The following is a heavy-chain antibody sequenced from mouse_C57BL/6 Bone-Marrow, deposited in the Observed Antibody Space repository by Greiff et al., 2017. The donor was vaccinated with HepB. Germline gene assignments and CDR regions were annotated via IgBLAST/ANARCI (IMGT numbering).Heavy chain of an antibody. CDR3: AKGGLITTVVADWYFDV. J-gene: IGHJ1*03. CDR1: GYTFTDYY. D-gene: IGHD1-1*01. CDR2: INPNNGGT. V-gene: IGHV1-26*01. Sequence: EVQLQQSGPELVKPGASVKISCKASGYTFTDYYMNWVKQSHGKSLEWIGDINPNNGGTSYNQKFKGKATLTVDKSSSTAYMELRSLTSEDSAVYYCAKGGLITTVVADWYFDVWGTGTTVTVSS.